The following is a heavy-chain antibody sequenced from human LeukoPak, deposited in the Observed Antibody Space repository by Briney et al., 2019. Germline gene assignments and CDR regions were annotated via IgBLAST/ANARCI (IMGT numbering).Heavy chain of an antibody. CDR1: GFIFSSYA. Sequence: GGSLRLSCGASGFIFSSYAMNWVRQAPGKGLEWVSGSSGSGGNTYYAGPVKGRFTISRDNSKNTLYLQMNSLRAEVTAVYYCAKEGDHYDRSGYYPPDHWGQGTLVTVSS. CDR3: AKEGDHYDRSGYYPPDH. D-gene: IGHD3-22*01. J-gene: IGHJ1*01. V-gene: IGHV3-23*01. CDR2: SSGSGGNT.